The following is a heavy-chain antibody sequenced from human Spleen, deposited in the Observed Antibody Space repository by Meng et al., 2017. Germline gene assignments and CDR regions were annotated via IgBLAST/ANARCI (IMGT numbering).Heavy chain of an antibody. CDR3: ARLCPQCASFDY. Sequence: LSLTCAASGFTFSSYEMNWVRQAPGKGLEWVSYISNSGSTIYYADSVKGRFTISRDNAKNSLYLQMNSLRAEDTAVYYCARLCPQCASFDYWGQGTVVTVSS. V-gene: IGHV3-48*03. J-gene: IGHJ4*02. D-gene: IGHD2-21*01. CDR2: ISNSGSTI. CDR1: GFTFSSYE.